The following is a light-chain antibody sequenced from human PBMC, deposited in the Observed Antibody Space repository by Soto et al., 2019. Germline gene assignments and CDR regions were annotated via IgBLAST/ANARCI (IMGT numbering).Light chain of an antibody. Sequence: QSVLTQPASVSGSPGQSITISCTGTSSDVGYYNYVSWYQQHPGKAPKLIIYEVSNRPSGVSNRFSGSKSGSTASLTISGLQAEDEADYYCSSYTSSSTLYVFGTGTKVTVL. CDR3: SSYTSSSTLYV. CDR2: EVS. CDR1: SSDVGYYNY. V-gene: IGLV2-14*01. J-gene: IGLJ1*01.